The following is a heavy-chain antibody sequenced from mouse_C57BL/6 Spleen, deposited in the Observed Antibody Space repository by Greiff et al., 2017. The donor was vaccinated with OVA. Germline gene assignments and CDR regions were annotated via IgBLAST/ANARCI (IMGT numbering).Heavy chain of an antibody. J-gene: IGHJ1*03. CDR2: IRNKANNHAT. CDR3: TSLIYYDYDDGDWYFDV. Sequence: EVKLEESGGGLVQPGGSMKLSCAASGFTFSDAWMDWVRQSPEKGLEWVAEIRNKANNHATYYAESVKGRFTISRDDSKSSVYLQMNSLRAEDTGIYYCTSLIYYDYDDGDWYFDVWGTGTTVTVSS. CDR1: GFTFSDAW. V-gene: IGHV6-6*01. D-gene: IGHD2-4*01.